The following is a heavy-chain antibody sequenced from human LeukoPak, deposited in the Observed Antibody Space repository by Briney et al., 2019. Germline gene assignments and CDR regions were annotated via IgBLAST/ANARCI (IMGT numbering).Heavy chain of an antibody. D-gene: IGHD3-22*01. J-gene: IGHJ4*02. Sequence: GGSLRLSCTASGFTFGDYGMSWVRQAPGKGLEWVGFIRSKAYGGTTEYAASVKGRFTISRDDSKSIAYLQMNSLKTEDTAVYYCTRVSRYYYDSSGYYNYFDYWGQGTLVTVSS. CDR2: IRSKAYGGTT. V-gene: IGHV3-49*04. CDR1: GFTFGDYG. CDR3: TRVSRYYYDSSGYYNYFDY.